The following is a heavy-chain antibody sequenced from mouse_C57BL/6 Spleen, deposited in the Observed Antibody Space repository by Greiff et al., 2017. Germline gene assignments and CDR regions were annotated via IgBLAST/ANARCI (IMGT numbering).Heavy chain of an antibody. CDR3: ASRYYDYDGFAY. CDR1: GFTFSDYG. V-gene: IGHV5-17*01. J-gene: IGHJ3*01. CDR2: ISSGSSTI. Sequence: EVKLMESGGGLVKPGGSLKLSCAASGFTFSDYGMHWVRQAPEKGLEWVAYISSGSSTIYYADTVKGRFTISRDNAKNTLFLQMTSLRSEDTAMYYCASRYYDYDGFAYWGQGNLVTVSA. D-gene: IGHD2-4*01.